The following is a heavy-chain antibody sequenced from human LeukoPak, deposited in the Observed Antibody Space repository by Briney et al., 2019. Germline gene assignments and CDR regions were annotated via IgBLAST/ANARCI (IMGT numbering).Heavy chain of an antibody. V-gene: IGHV3-23*01. Sequence: GSLRLSCAASGFTFSNDAMAWVRQAPGKGLEWVSAITGSGINIYYADSVKGRFTISRDNSKNTLYLQMSSLRAEDTAVYYCARQDSLHTNTWQWDHWGQGTLVTVSS. CDR1: GFTFSNDA. CDR2: ITGSGINI. D-gene: IGHD2-15*01. CDR3: ARQDSLHTNTWQWDH. J-gene: IGHJ4*02.